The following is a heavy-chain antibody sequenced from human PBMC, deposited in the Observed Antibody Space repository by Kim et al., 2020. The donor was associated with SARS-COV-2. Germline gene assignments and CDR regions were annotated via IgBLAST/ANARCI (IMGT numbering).Heavy chain of an antibody. CDR3: PKQGVAAMTPFDS. D-gene: IGHD3-3*01. CDR2: LRGSGGAT. J-gene: IGHJ4*02. Sequence: GGSLRLSCEVSGFTLGIHVMTWVRQTPGKGLEWVSTLRGSGGATYYADSVQGRFSVSRDNSKNTLYLQMNSLRADDTAVYYCPKQGVAAMTPFDSWGQGTLVTVSS. V-gene: IGHV3-23*01. CDR1: GFTLGIHV.